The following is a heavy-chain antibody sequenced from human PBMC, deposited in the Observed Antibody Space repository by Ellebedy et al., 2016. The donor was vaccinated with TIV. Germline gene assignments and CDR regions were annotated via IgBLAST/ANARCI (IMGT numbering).Heavy chain of an antibody. D-gene: IGHD6-19*01. J-gene: IGHJ4*02. Sequence: SETLSLTCTVSGGSISNSTYYWGWIRQPPGKGLVWIGTVSYSGTTYYNPSLKSRVSISVDTSRTQFSLRLSSGTAADTAMYFCARHPTITVAGWVFDYWGQGTLVTVSS. CDR3: ARHPTITVAGWVFDY. V-gene: IGHV4-39*01. CDR2: VSYSGTT. CDR1: GGSISNSTYY.